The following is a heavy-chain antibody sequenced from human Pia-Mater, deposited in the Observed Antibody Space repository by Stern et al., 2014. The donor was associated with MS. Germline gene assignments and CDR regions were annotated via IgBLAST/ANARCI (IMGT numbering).Heavy chain of an antibody. Sequence: VQLVESGPGLVKPSGTLSLTCNVSGGSIDGSDWWSWVRQPPGKGLEWMGEIYHAGGTNYNPSLKGRVSMSVDKSKNQFSLNLTSVTAADTAVYYCARAGLYDYWGQGTLVTVSS. CDR1: GGSIDGSDW. J-gene: IGHJ4*02. CDR3: ARAGLYDY. D-gene: IGHD2/OR15-2a*01. V-gene: IGHV4-4*02. CDR2: IYHAGGT.